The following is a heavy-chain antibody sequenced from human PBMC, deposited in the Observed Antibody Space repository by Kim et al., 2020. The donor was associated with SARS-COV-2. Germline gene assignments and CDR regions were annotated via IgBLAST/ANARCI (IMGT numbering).Heavy chain of an antibody. D-gene: IGHD3-10*01. Sequence: GGSLRLSCAASGFTFSSYWMSWVRQAPGKGLEWVANIKQDGSENYYVDSVKGRFTISRDNAKNSLYLQMNSLRAEDTAVDYCARDHRSSDYYGSGPELYFDYWGQGTMVTVSS. CDR1: GFTFSSYW. CDR2: IKQDGSEN. J-gene: IGHJ4*02. V-gene: IGHV3-7*01. CDR3: ARDHRSSDYYGSGPELYFDY.